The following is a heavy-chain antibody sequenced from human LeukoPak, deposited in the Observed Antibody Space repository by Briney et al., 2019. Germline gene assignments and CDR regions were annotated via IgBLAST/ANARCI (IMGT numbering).Heavy chain of an antibody. J-gene: IGHJ5*02. V-gene: IGHV3-30*02. CDR3: AKVPGYCSSTSCYHNWFDP. CDR1: GFTFSSYG. CDR2: IRYDGSNK. D-gene: IGHD2-2*03. Sequence: QPGGSLRLSCAASGFTFSSYGMHWVRQAPGKGLEWVAFIRYDGSNKYYADSVKGRFTISRDNSKNTLYLQMNSLRAEDTAVYYCAKVPGYCSSTSCYHNWFDPWGQGTLVTVSS.